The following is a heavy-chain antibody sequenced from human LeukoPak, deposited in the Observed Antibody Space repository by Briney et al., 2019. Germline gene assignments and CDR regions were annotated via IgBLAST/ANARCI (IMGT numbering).Heavy chain of an antibody. CDR2: IYYSGST. CDR3: ARYIPWDCSSTSCPYYYYYMDV. V-gene: IGHV4-59*01. J-gene: IGHJ6*03. CDR1: GGSISSYY. D-gene: IGHD2-2*01. Sequence: SETLSLTCTVSGGSISSYYWSWIRQPPGKGLEWIGYIYYSGSTNYNPSLKSRVTISVDTSKYQFSLKLSSVTAADTAVYYCARYIPWDCSSTSCPYYYYYMDVWGKGTTVTVSS.